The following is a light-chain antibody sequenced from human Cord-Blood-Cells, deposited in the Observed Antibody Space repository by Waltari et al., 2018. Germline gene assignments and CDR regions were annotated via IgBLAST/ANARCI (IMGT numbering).Light chain of an antibody. CDR3: QQYGSSPT. J-gene: IGKJ4*02. CDR2: GAS. V-gene: IGKV3-20*01. Sequence: EIVLTQSPGPLSLSPGERATLSCRARQSVSSSYLAWYQQKPGQAPRLLIYGASSRATGIPDRFSGSGSGTDFTLTISRLEPEDFAVYYCQQYGSSPTFGGGTKVEIK. CDR1: QSVSSSY.